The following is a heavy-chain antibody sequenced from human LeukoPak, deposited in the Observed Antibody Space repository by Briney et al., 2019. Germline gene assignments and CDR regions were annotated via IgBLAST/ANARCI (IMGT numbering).Heavy chain of an antibody. D-gene: IGHD3-22*01. CDR1: GFSFSNYW. J-gene: IGHJ6*02. CDR2: IKHDGSDR. CDR3: ARTDYHESCGPFCGMDV. V-gene: IGHV3-7*05. Sequence: GGSLRLSCAAYGFSFSNYWMSWVRLAPGKGLEWVANIKHDGSDRYFVDSVKGRFTISRDNAKRSVYLQMNSLRAEDTAVYYCARTDYHESCGPFCGMDVWGRGTTVTVSS.